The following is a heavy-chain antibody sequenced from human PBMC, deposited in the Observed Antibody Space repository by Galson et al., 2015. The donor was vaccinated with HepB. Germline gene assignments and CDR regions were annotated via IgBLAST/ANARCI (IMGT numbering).Heavy chain of an antibody. V-gene: IGHV5-10-1*01. CDR3: ARLIPGRWGSSGWYQMYYFDY. J-gene: IGHJ4*02. CDR2: IDPSDSYT. D-gene: IGHD6-19*01. Sequence: QSGAEVKKPGESLRISCKGSGYSFTSYWISWVRQMPGKGLEWMGRIDPSDSYTNYSPSFQGHVTISADKSISTAYLQWSSLKASDTAMYYCARLIPGRWGSSGWYQMYYFDYWGQGTLVTVSS. CDR1: GYSFTSYW.